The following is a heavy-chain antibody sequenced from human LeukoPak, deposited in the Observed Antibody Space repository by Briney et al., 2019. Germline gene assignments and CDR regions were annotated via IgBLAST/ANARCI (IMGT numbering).Heavy chain of an antibody. CDR2: IYSGGST. D-gene: IGHD2-15*01. Sequence: QTGGSLRLSCAASGFTVSSNYMSWVRQAPGKGLEWVSVIYSGGSTYYADSVKGRFTISRDNSKNTLYLQMNSLRAEDTAVYYCARDYPSGGRLKNWYYFDYWGQGTLVTVSS. V-gene: IGHV3-53*01. CDR3: ARDYPSGGRLKNWYYFDY. J-gene: IGHJ4*02. CDR1: GFTVSSNY.